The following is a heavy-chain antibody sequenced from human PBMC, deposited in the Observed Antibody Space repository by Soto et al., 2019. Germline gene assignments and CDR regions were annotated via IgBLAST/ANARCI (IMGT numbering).Heavy chain of an antibody. D-gene: IGHD1-26*01. Sequence: EVQLLESGGGVVQPGGSLRLSCAASGFTFNNYALNWVRQAPGKGLEWVSSISGTGGSTFYAGSAKGRFTISRDNSKNTLFLQMTSLRAEDTAVYYCARREAASSGGYYEGDYWGQGTLVTVSS. CDR2: ISGTGGST. CDR3: ARREAASSGGYYEGDY. CDR1: GFTFNNYA. J-gene: IGHJ4*02. V-gene: IGHV3-23*01.